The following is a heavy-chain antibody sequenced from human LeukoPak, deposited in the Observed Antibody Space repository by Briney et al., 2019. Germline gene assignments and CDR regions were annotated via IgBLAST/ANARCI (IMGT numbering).Heavy chain of an antibody. CDR1: GFTFSRYA. D-gene: IGHD3-22*01. V-gene: IGHV3-23*01. CDR2: ISGRDSST. CDR3: AREALSRRGYYWYFDL. J-gene: IGHJ2*01. Sequence: GGSLRLSCAASGFTFSRYAMSWVRQAPGKGLQWVSTISGRDSSTYYADSVKGRFSISRHNSKDTLYLQMNSMRAEDTAVYYCAREALSRRGYYWYFDLWGRGALVTVSS.